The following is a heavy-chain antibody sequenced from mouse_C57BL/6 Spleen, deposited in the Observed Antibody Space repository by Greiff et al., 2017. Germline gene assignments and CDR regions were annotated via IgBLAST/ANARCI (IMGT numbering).Heavy chain of an antibody. CDR2: ISDGGSYT. Sequence: DVKLVESGGGLVKPGGSLKLSCAASGFTFSSYAMSWVRQTPEKRLEWVATISDGGSYTYYPDNVKGRFTISRDNAKNNLYLQMSHLKSEDTAMYYCARDREHYYAMDYWGQGTSVTVSS. D-gene: IGHD3-3*01. CDR3: ARDREHYYAMDY. V-gene: IGHV5-4*01. J-gene: IGHJ4*01. CDR1: GFTFSSYA.